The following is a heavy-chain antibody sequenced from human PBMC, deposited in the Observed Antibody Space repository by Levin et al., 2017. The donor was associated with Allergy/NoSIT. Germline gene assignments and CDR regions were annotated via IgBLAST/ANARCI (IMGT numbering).Heavy chain of an antibody. CDR1: GGSFSGYY. CDR2: LNHSGGT. V-gene: IGHV4-34*01. Sequence: PSQTLSLTCAVYGGSFSGYYWSWIRQPPGKGLEWIGELNHSGGTAHNPSLNPSLKSRVTISVDTSENHFSLKLSSVTAADTAVYYCARGRTDARLGYWGQGTLVIVSS. CDR3: ARGRTDARLGY. D-gene: IGHD3-9*01. J-gene: IGHJ4*02.